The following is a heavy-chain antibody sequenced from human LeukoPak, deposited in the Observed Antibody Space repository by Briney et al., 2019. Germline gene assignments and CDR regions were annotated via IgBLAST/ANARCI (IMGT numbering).Heavy chain of an antibody. J-gene: IGHJ4*02. CDR2: IIPIFGTA. CDR1: GGTFSSYA. CDR3: ARDHAAAAGTSFDY. V-gene: IGHV1-69*06. D-gene: IGHD6-13*01. Sequence: ASVKVSCKASGGTFSSYAISWVRQAPGQGLEWMGGIIPIFGTANYAQKFQGRVTITADKSTSTAYMELSSLRSEDTAVYYCARDHAAAAGTSFDYWGQGTLVTVSS.